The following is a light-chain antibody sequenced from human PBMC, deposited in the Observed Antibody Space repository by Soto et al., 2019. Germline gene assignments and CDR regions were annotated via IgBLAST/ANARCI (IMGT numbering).Light chain of an antibody. Sequence: QSVLTQPPSASGSPGQSVTISCTGTSSDVGGYNHVSWYQQYPGRALKLMIYEVTKRPSGVPDRFSGSKSGSTASLTVSGLQAEDEADYYCSSYAASNNFYFVFGGGTKVTVL. CDR3: SSYAASNNFYFV. CDR2: EVT. CDR1: SSDVGGYNH. J-gene: IGLJ3*02. V-gene: IGLV2-8*01.